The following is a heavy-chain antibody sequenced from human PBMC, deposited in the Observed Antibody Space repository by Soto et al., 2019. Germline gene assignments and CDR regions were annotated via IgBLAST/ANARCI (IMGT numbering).Heavy chain of an antibody. V-gene: IGHV3-23*01. J-gene: IGHJ3*02. D-gene: IGHD3-10*01. CDR3: AKRQTVRGIIDHAFDI. CDR1: GFTFSSYA. Sequence: PGGSLRLSCVASGFTFSSYAMSWVRQAPGKGLERVSGISGSGGSTYYADSVKGRFTISRDNSKNTLHLQMNSLRAEDTAVYYCAKRQTVRGIIDHAFDIWGQGTMVTVSS. CDR2: ISGSGGST.